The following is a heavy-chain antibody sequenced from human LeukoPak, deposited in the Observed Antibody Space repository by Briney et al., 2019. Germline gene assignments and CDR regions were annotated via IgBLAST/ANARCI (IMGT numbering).Heavy chain of an antibody. Sequence: SETLSLTCTVSGGSISSSSYYWGWIRQPPGKGLEWIGSIYYSGSTYYNPSLKSRVTISVDTSKNRFSLRLSSVTAADTAVYYCAIENGNFDYWGQGTLVTVSS. CDR1: GGSISSSSYY. D-gene: IGHD1-26*01. CDR2: IYYSGST. V-gene: IGHV4-39*02. J-gene: IGHJ4*02. CDR3: AIENGNFDY.